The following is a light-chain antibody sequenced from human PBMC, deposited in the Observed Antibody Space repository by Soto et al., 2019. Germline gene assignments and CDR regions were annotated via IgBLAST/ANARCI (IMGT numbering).Light chain of an antibody. CDR1: QSLLHSNGYNY. J-gene: IGKJ1*01. CDR3: MQALQLPRT. CDR2: MGS. V-gene: IGKV2-28*01. Sequence: DIVMTQSPLSLPVTPGESASISCRSSQSLLHSNGYNYLDWYLLRPGQSPQLLIYMGSDRASGVPDRFSGSGSGTDFTLKISRVEADDVGIYYCMQALQLPRTFGQGTTVEIK.